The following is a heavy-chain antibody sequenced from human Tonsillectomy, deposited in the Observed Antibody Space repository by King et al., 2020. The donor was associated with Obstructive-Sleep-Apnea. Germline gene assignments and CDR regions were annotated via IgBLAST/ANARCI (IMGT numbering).Heavy chain of an antibody. CDR3: ARADTGSAENYYYYGMDV. CDR2: IYYSGST. CDR1: GGSISSGDYY. J-gene: IGHJ6*02. Sequence: LQLQESGPGLVKPSQTLSLTCTVSGGSISSGDYYWSWIRQPPGKGLEWIGYIYYSGSTYYNPSLKSRVTISVDTSKNQFSLKLSSVTAADTAVYYCARADTGSAENYYYYGMDVWGQGTTVTVSS. V-gene: IGHV4-30-4*01. D-gene: IGHD5-18*01.